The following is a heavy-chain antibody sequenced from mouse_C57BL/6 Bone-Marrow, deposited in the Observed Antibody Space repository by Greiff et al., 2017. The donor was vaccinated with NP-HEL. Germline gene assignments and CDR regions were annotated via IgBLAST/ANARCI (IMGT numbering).Heavy chain of an antibody. CDR2: ISDGGSYT. Sequence: EVQRVESGGGLVKPGGSLKLSCAASGFTFSSYAMSWVRQTPEKRLEWVATISDGGSYTYYPDNVKGRFTISRDNAKNNLYLQMSHLKSEDTAMYYCARDFDYYGSSYDYWGQGTTLTVSS. CDR1: GFTFSSYA. V-gene: IGHV5-4*01. D-gene: IGHD1-1*01. CDR3: ARDFDYYGSSYDY. J-gene: IGHJ2*01.